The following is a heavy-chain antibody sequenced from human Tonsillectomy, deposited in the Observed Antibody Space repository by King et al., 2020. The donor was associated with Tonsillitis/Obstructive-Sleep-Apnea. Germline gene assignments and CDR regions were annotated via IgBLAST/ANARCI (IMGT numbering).Heavy chain of an antibody. J-gene: IGHJ4*02. V-gene: IGHV3-30*01. CDR1: GFTFSSYA. CDR2: ISYDGSNK. Sequence: VQLVESGGGVVQPGRSLRLSCAASGFTFSSYAMHWVRQAPGKGLEWVAVISYDGSNKYYADSVKGRFTISRDNSKNTRYLQMNSLRAEDTAVYYCARSELPQTAFDYWGQGTLVTVSS. D-gene: IGHD1-26*01. CDR3: ARSELPQTAFDY.